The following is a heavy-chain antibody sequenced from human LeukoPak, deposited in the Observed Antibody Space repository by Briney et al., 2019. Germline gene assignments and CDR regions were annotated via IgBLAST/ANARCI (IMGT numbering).Heavy chain of an antibody. Sequence: ASVKVSCKASGDSFSSHCIHWVRQAPGQGLEWMGMINPSDGSTTYAQKFQGRVTMTRDTSTRAVYMELSSLRSEDTAVYYCARGYTYGLYYWGQGTLVTVSS. J-gene: IGHJ4*02. CDR1: GDSFSSHC. CDR3: ARGYTYGLYY. D-gene: IGHD5-18*01. CDR2: INPSDGST. V-gene: IGHV1-46*01.